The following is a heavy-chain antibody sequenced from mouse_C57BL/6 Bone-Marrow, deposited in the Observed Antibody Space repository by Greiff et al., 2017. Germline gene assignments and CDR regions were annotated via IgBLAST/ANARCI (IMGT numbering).Heavy chain of an antibody. D-gene: IGHD4-1*01. CDR1: GYTFTDYY. CDR2: IYPGSGNT. J-gene: IGHJ4*01. Sequence: VQRVESGAELVRPGASVKLSCKASGYTFTDYYINWVKQRPGQGLEWIARIYPGSGNTYYNEKFKGKATLTAEKSSSTAYMQLSSLTSEDSAVYFCARSPGTRAMDYWGQGTSVTVSS. CDR3: ARSPGTRAMDY. V-gene: IGHV1-76*01.